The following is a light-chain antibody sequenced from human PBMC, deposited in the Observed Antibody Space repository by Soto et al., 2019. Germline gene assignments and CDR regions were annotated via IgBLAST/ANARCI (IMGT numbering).Light chain of an antibody. CDR2: GAS. J-gene: IGKJ4*01. Sequence: SVLTQSPCALSMSPGERATLSCRASHSVSSNYLAWYQQKPGQAPRLLIYGASNRATGIPDRVSGSGNGTDFTLTITRLEPEDFAEYYSQHCQPYAASPPLTFGGGTKLDIK. CDR3: QHCQPYAASPPLT. V-gene: IGKV3-20*01. CDR1: HSVSSNY.